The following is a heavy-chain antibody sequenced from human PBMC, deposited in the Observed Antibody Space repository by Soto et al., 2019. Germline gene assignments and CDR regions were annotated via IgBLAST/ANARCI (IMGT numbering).Heavy chain of an antibody. Sequence: EVQLVESGGGLVKPGGSLRLSCAASGFTFSSYSMNWVRQAPGKGLEWVSSISSSSSYIYYADSVKGRFTIPRDNAKNSLYLQMNSLRAEDTAVYYCARDRSGYDHPSFDYWGQGTLVTVSS. J-gene: IGHJ4*02. CDR1: GFTFSSYS. CDR2: ISSSSSYI. D-gene: IGHD5-12*01. V-gene: IGHV3-21*01. CDR3: ARDRSGYDHPSFDY.